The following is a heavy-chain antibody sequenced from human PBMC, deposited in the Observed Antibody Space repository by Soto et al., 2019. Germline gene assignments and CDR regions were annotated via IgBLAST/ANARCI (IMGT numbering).Heavy chain of an antibody. CDR1: GGSISSYY. CDR2: IYYSGST. CDR3: ARTISSRYQNEYFQH. V-gene: IGHV4-59*01. J-gene: IGHJ1*01. D-gene: IGHD2-2*01. Sequence: QVQLQESGPGLVKPSETLSLTCTVSGGSISSYYWSWIRQPPGKGLEWIGYIYYSGSTNYNPSLKSRVTISVDTSKNQFSLKLSSVTAADTAVYYCARTISSRYQNEYFQHWGQGTLVTVSS.